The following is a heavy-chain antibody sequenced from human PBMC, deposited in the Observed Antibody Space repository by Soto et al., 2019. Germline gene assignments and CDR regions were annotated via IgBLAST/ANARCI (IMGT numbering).Heavy chain of an antibody. D-gene: IGHD5-12*01. J-gene: IGHJ4*02. V-gene: IGHV3-49*04. CDR1: GFTFSSYW. Sequence: GGSLRLSCAASGFTFSSYWMSWVRQAPGKGLEWLGFIRNDIYDETTEYAASVKGRIIISRDDSKSMAYLQMDSLKTEDTGVYYCTRGRDGYNPYYFLYWGQGALVTVSS. CDR2: IRNDIYDETT. CDR3: TRGRDGYNPYYFLY.